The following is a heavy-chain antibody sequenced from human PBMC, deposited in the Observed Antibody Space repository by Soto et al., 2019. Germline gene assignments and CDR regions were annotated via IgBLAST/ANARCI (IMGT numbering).Heavy chain of an antibody. CDR1: GGTFSSYA. Sequence: GASVKVSCKASGGTFSSYAISWVRQAPGQGLEWMGGIIPIFGTANYAQKFQGRVTITADESTSTAYMELSSLRSEDTAVYYCARDRYSGSYLPYYYYGMDVWGQGTTVTVSS. J-gene: IGHJ6*02. D-gene: IGHD1-26*01. V-gene: IGHV1-69*13. CDR3: ARDRYSGSYLPYYYYGMDV. CDR2: IIPIFGTA.